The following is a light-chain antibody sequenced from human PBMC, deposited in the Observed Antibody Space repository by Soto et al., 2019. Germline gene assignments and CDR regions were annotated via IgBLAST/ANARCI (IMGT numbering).Light chain of an antibody. J-gene: IGLJ3*02. CDR3: QVWDSSSDHPDWV. CDR1: NIGSES. Sequence: SSELTQPPSVSVAPGKTATITCGGNNIGSESVNWYQQKPGQAPVLVIYYDSDRPSGIPERFSGSNSGNTATLTISRVEAGDEADYYCQVWDSSSDHPDWVFGGGTKLTVL. CDR2: YDS. V-gene: IGLV3-21*04.